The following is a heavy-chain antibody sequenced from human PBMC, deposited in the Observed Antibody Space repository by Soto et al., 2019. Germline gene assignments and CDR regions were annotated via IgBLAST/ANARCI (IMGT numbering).Heavy chain of an antibody. V-gene: IGHV3-33*01. Sequence: QVQLVESGGGVVQPGMSLRLSCAASGFPFNTFGMHWVRQAPGKGLEWVAVIWSDGSNKYYADSVKGRFTVSRDNSKNTVDLQMTSLRAEDTALYYCARDPYCSDGSCFGFAYWGQGTLVTVSS. CDR2: IWSDGSNK. D-gene: IGHD2-15*01. CDR1: GFPFNTFG. CDR3: ARDPYCSDGSCFGFAY. J-gene: IGHJ4*02.